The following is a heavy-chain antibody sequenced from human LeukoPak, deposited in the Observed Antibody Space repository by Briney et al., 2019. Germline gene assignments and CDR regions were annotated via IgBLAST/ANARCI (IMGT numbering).Heavy chain of an antibody. Sequence: ASVKVSCKASGYTFINYGFTWVRQAPGQGLEWMGWISGYNGNTNYLQKFQGRVTITTDTSTNTVYMELRSLSSDDTAVYYCARVSTNSRVGGYDPQWYFDLWGRGTLVTVSS. CDR1: GYTFINYG. CDR2: ISGYNGNT. CDR3: ARVSTNSRVGGYDPQWYFDL. V-gene: IGHV1-18*04. D-gene: IGHD5-12*01. J-gene: IGHJ2*01.